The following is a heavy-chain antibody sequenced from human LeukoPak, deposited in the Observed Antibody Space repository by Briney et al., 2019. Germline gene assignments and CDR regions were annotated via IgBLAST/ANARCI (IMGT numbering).Heavy chain of an antibody. Sequence: GGSLRLSCAASGFTFSSYEMNWVRQAPGKGLEWVATIKQDGSERYYVDSVKGRFTISRDNAQNSLSLQMNSLRAEDTAVYYCARVFQLELIDYWGQGTLVTVSS. CDR2: IKQDGSER. CDR3: ARVFQLELIDY. CDR1: GFTFSSYE. V-gene: IGHV3-7*01. D-gene: IGHD1-7*01. J-gene: IGHJ4*02.